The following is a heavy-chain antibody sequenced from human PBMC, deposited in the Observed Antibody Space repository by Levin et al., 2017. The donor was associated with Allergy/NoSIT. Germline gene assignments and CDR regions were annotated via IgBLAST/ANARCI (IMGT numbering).Heavy chain of an antibody. Sequence: GGSLRLSCAASGFTFSSYGMHWVRQAPGKGLEWVALISYDGSNEYYTDSVKGRFTISRDNSKNTLYLQMNSLRAEDTAVYYCAKDLEILGYDDYGMDVWGQGTTVTVSS. D-gene: IGHD2-15*01. J-gene: IGHJ6*02. V-gene: IGHV3-30*18. CDR2: ISYDGSNE. CDR3: AKDLEILGYDDYGMDV. CDR1: GFTFSSYG.